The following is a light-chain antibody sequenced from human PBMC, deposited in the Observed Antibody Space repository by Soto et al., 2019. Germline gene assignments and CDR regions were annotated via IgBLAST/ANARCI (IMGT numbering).Light chain of an antibody. CDR2: AAS. Sequence: ANQMTQSPSSLSASVGDRVTITCRASQGIRNDLGWYQQKPGKAPKLLIYAASSLQSGVPSRFSGSGSGTDFTLTISSLQPEDFATYYCQQYDNLPLIFGQGTLLEIK. V-gene: IGKV1-6*01. CDR3: QQYDNLPLI. J-gene: IGKJ5*01. CDR1: QGIRND.